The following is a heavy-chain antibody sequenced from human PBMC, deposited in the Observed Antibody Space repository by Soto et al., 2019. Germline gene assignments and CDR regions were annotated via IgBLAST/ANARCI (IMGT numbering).Heavy chain of an antibody. V-gene: IGHV1-2*04. CDR2: INPNSGGT. CDR1: GYTFTGYY. J-gene: IGHJ6*02. Sequence: QVQLVQSGAEVKKPGASVKVSCKASGYTFTGYYMHWVRQAPGQGLEWMGWINPNSGGTNYAQKFQGWVTMTRDTSISTAYMELSRLRSDDTAVYYCARGTMVRGVSTFYYYYGMDVWGQGTTVTVSS. CDR3: ARGTMVRGVSTFYYYYGMDV. D-gene: IGHD3-10*01.